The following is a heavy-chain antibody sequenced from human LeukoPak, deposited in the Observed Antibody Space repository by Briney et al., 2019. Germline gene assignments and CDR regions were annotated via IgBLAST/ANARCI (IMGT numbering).Heavy chain of an antibody. V-gene: IGHV4-34*01. D-gene: IGHD5-24*01. CDR1: GGSFSDYN. CDR2: IYYSGST. Sequence: SETLSLTCAVYGGSFSDYNWSWIRQPPGKGLEWIGSIYYSGSTYYNPSLKSRVTISVDTSKNQFSLKLSSVTATDTAVYYCAREGWLQYDYWGQGTLVTVSS. J-gene: IGHJ4*02. CDR3: AREGWLQYDY.